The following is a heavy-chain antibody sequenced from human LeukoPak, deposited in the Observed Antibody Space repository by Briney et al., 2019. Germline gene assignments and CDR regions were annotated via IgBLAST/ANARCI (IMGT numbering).Heavy chain of an antibody. J-gene: IGHJ4*02. CDR1: GYTFTDYT. CDR3: ARRVDYVWGSYRSGPFDY. D-gene: IGHD3-16*02. CDR2: INPNSGDT. V-gene: IGHV1-2*02. Sequence: ASVKVSCKTSGYTFTDYTLHWVRQAPGQGLEWMGWINPNSGDTISAQIFRGRVTMTRDTSISTVYMELTSLRSDDTAVYFCARRVDYVWGSYRSGPFDYWGQGTLVTVSS.